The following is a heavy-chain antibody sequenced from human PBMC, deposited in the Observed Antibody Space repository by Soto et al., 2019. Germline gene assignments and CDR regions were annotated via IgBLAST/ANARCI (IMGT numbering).Heavy chain of an antibody. J-gene: IGHJ6*02. D-gene: IGHD3-3*01. Sequence: SETLSLTCTVSGGSISSYYWSWIRQPPGKGLEWIGYIYYSGSTNYNPSLKSRVTISVDTSKNQFSLKLSSVTAADTAVYYCARDRRGITIFGVGPTYYYYGMDVWGQGTTVTVSS. CDR1: GGSISSYY. V-gene: IGHV4-59*01. CDR3: ARDRRGITIFGVGPTYYYYGMDV. CDR2: IYYSGST.